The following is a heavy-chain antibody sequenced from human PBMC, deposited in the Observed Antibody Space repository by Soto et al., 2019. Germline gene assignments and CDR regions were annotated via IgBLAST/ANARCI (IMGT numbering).Heavy chain of an antibody. J-gene: IGHJ6*03. CDR2: IYYSGST. Sequence: PSETLSLTCTVSGGSISSYYWSWIRQPPGKGLEWIGYIYYSGSTNYNPSLKSRVTISVDTSKSQFSLKLSSVTAADTAVYYCARREYSSSSGYYYYYMDVWGKGTTVTVSS. V-gene: IGHV4-59*08. CDR3: ARREYSSSSGYYYYYMDV. CDR1: GGSISSYY. D-gene: IGHD6-6*01.